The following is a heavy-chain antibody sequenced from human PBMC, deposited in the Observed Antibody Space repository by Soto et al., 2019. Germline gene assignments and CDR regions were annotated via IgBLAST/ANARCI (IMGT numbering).Heavy chain of an antibody. CDR1: GFTFSSYG. Sequence: EMQLLESGGGLVQPGGSLRLSCAVSGFTFSSYGMTWVRQAPGKGLEWISFSSATGSGTYYADSVKGRFTISRDNSKNTLYLQMTSLRADDTAVYYCAKDRRAGGNYGFYSDFWGQGALVIVSS. D-gene: IGHD1-7*01. CDR2: SSATGSGT. CDR3: AKDRRAGGNYGFYSDF. V-gene: IGHV3-23*01. J-gene: IGHJ4*02.